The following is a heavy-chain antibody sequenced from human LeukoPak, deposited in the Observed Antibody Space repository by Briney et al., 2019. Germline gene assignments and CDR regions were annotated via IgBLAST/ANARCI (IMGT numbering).Heavy chain of an antibody. Sequence: ASVKVSCKASGGTFRSYAISWVRQAPGQGLEWMGWISAYNGNANYAQKLQGRVTMTTDTSTSTAYMELRSLRSDDTAVYYCARDFVAVAATSPLFDYWGQGTLVTVSS. CDR2: ISAYNGNA. CDR3: ARDFVAVAATSPLFDY. J-gene: IGHJ4*02. CDR1: GGTFRSYA. V-gene: IGHV1-18*01. D-gene: IGHD2-15*01.